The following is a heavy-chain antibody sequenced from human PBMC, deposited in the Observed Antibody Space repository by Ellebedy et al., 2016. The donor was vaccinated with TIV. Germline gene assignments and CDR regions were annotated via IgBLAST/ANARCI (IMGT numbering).Heavy chain of an antibody. Sequence: SETLSLTCAVSGDSISNGFWWSWVRPPPGKGLEWIGEVYHRGNTNYNPSLKSRVTISVDTSKNQFSLKLISVTAADTAVYYCARTTWGTGDAFDIWGQGTMVIVSS. CDR3: ARTTWGTGDAFDI. CDR2: VYHRGNT. J-gene: IGHJ3*02. CDR1: GDSISNGFW. D-gene: IGHD7-27*01. V-gene: IGHV4-4*02.